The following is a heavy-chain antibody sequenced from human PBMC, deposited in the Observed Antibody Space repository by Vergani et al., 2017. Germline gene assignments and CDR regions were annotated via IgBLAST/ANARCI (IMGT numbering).Heavy chain of an antibody. CDR3: TREVSSGPFSAFDI. Sequence: QVQLVESGGGLVKPGGSLRLSCAASGFTFSDYYMSWIRQAPGKGLEWVSYISSSGSTIYYADSVKGRFTISRDNAKNSLYLQMNSLKTEDTAVYYCTREVSSGPFSAFDIWGQGTMVTVS. J-gene: IGHJ3*02. CDR1: GFTFSDYY. CDR2: ISSSGSTI. D-gene: IGHD6-19*01. V-gene: IGHV3-11*01.